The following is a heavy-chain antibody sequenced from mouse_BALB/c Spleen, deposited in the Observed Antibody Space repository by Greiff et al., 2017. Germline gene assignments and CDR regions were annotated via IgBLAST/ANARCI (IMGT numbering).Heavy chain of an antibody. CDR3: ARSPYGNSHYYAMDY. CDR1: GYSITSDYA. D-gene: IGHD2-10*02. V-gene: IGHV3-2*02. J-gene: IGHJ4*01. Sequence: EVQRVESGPGLVKPSQSLSLTCTVTGYSITSDYAWNWIRQFPGNKLEWMGYISYSGSTSYNPSLKSRISITRDTSKNQFFLQLNSVTTEDTATYYCARSPYGNSHYYAMDYWGQGTSVTVSS. CDR2: ISYSGST.